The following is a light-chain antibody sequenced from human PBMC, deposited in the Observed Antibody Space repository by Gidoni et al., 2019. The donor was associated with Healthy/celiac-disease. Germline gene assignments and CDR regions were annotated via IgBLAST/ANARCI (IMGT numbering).Light chain of an antibody. Sequence: EIVMTHSPATLSVSPGERATLSCRASPIVSSNLAWYQQKPGQAPRLLIYGASTRATGIPARFSGSGSGTEFTLTISSLQSEDFAVYYCQQYNNWPLEYTFGQGTKLEIK. CDR2: GAS. CDR3: QQYNNWPLEYT. J-gene: IGKJ2*01. V-gene: IGKV3-15*01. CDR1: PIVSSN.